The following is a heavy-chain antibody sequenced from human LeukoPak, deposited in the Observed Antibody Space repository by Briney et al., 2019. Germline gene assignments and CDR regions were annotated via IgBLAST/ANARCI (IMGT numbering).Heavy chain of an antibody. Sequence: ASVKVSCKASEYTFIGHYLHWVRQAPGQGLEWMGWINPNSGGTSYAQKFQGRVTMTRDTSTSTVYMELSSLRSEDTAVYYCARDASFIAAASYGMDVWGQGTTVTVSS. CDR2: INPNSGGT. D-gene: IGHD6-13*01. CDR3: ARDASFIAAASYGMDV. V-gene: IGHV1-2*02. CDR1: EYTFIGHY. J-gene: IGHJ6*02.